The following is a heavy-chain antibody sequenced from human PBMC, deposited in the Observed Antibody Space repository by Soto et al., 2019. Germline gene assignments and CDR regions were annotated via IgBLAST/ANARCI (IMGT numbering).Heavy chain of an antibody. CDR1: ISSGDYY. V-gene: IGHV4-31*02. Sequence: ISSGDYYWSWIRQHPGKGLEWIGYIYYSGSTYYNPSLKSRVTISVDTSKNQFSLKLSSVTAADTAVYYCARWWSGSRQGFDPWGQGTLVTVSS. CDR2: IYYSGST. CDR3: ARWWSGSRQGFDP. J-gene: IGHJ5*02. D-gene: IGHD3-3*01.